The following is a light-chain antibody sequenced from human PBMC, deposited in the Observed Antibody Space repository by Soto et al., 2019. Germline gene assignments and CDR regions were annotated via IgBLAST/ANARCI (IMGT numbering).Light chain of an antibody. CDR3: QSYDSTLSARYV. CDR1: SXNIGADYD. J-gene: IGLJ1*01. Sequence: QSVLTQPLSVSGAPGQRVTISCTGSSXNIGADYDVHWYQQRPGTAPKLLIFGNNNRPSGVPDRFSGSKSGTSASLAITGLQAEDEGDYYCQSYDSTLSARYVFGTGTKGTVL. V-gene: IGLV1-40*01. CDR2: GNN.